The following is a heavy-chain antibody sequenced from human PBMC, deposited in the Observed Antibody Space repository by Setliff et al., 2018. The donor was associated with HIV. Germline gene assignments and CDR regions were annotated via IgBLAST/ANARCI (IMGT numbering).Heavy chain of an antibody. V-gene: IGHV4-39*07. CDR1: GDSISNPNYY. CDR2: IYFSESP. J-gene: IGHJ6*04. D-gene: IGHD5-12*01. CDR3: ARAGVTTIGDYHINV. Sequence: SETLSLTCSVSGDSISNPNYYWGWIRQPPGKGLEWIGSIYFSESPYYNPSLSSRVTISVDTSKTQFSLKLNSVSAADTAVYYCARAGVTTIGDYHINVWGKGTTVTVSS.